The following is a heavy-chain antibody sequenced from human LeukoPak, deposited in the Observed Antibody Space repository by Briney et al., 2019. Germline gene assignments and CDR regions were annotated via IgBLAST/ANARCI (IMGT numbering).Heavy chain of an antibody. D-gene: IGHD2-15*01. V-gene: IGHV4-61*02. CDR1: GGSISSGSYY. Sequence: SETLSLTCTVSGGSISSGSYYWSWIRQPAGKGLEWIGRIYTSGSTNYNPSLKSRVAISVDTSKNQFSLKLSSVTAADTAVYYCAREDISNSYHDYWGQGTLVTVSS. CDR2: IYTSGST. CDR3: AREDISNSYHDY. J-gene: IGHJ4*02.